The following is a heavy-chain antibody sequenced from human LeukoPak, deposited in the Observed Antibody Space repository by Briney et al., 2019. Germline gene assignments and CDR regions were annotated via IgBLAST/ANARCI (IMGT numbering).Heavy chain of an antibody. Sequence: GGSLRLSCAASGFTFSSYWMSWVRQAPGKGLEWVANIKEDGSEKYYVDSVKGRFTISRDNAKNSLYLQMNSLRVEDTAFYYCAKDNRRHYTSGPNPDSLHWGQGALVTVSS. CDR3: AKDNRRHYTSGPNPDSLH. D-gene: IGHD6-19*01. J-gene: IGHJ4*02. V-gene: IGHV3-7*03. CDR2: IKEDGSEK. CDR1: GFTFSSYW.